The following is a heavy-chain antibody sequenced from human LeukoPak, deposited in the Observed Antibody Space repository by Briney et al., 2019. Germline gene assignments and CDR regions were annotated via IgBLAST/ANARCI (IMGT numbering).Heavy chain of an antibody. CDR3: AKDGETGFGDLGGWFDP. V-gene: IGHV3-30*18. D-gene: IGHD3-10*01. CDR2: ISYDGSNK. Sequence: GGSLRLSCAASGFTFSSYGMHWVRQAPGKGLEWVAVISYDGSNKYYADSVKGRFTISRDNSKNTLYLQMNSLRAEDTAVYYCAKDGETGFGDLGGWFDPWGQGTLVTVSS. J-gene: IGHJ5*02. CDR1: GFTFSSYG.